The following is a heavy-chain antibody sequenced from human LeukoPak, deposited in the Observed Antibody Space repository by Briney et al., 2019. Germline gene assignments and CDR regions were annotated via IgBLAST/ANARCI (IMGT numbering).Heavy chain of an antibody. V-gene: IGHV4-39*01. D-gene: IGHD4-17*01. CDR2: IYYSGST. Sequence: PSETLSLTCTVSGGSISSSSYYWGWIRQPPGQGLEWIGSIYYSGSTYYNPSLKSRVTISVDTSKNQFSLKLSSVTAADTAVYYCARENYGGSILDYWGQGTLVTVSS. CDR3: ARENYGGSILDY. CDR1: GGSISSSSYY. J-gene: IGHJ4*02.